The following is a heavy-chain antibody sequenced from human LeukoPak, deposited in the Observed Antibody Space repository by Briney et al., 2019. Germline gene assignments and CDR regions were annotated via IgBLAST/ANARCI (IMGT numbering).Heavy chain of an antibody. CDR1: GGSISSSSYY. Sequence: PSETLSLTCTVSGGSISSSSYYWGGIRQPPGKGLEWIGSIYYSGSTYYNPSLKSRVTISVDTSKNQFSLKLSSVTAADTAVYYCARCRRDGSGSYYIDPWGQGTLVTVSS. CDR2: IYYSGST. J-gene: IGHJ5*02. D-gene: IGHD3-10*01. CDR3: ARCRRDGSGSYYIDP. V-gene: IGHV4-39*07.